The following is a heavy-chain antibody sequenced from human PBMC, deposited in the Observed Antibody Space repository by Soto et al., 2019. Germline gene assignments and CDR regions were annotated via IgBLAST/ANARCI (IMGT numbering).Heavy chain of an antibody. CDR2: IIPIFGTA. CDR3: ASSNYYDSSGYYDHYYYGMDV. V-gene: IGHV1-69*01. CDR1: GGTFSSYA. D-gene: IGHD3-22*01. J-gene: IGHJ6*02. Sequence: QVQLVQSGAEVKKPGSSVKVSCKASGGTFSSYAISWVRQAPGQGLEWMGGIIPIFGTANYAQKFQGRVTITADESTSTAYMELSSLRSEDTAVYYCASSNYYDSSGYYDHYYYGMDVWGQGTTVTVSS.